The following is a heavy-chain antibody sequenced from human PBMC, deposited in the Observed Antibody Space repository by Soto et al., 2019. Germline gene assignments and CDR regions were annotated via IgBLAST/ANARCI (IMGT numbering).Heavy chain of an antibody. CDR3: ARGVMVFGVISPKPMGG. D-gene: IGHD3-3*01. V-gene: IGHV3-48*03. CDR2: ISGSGRTI. Sequence: EVQLVESGGGLVLPGGSLRLSCAASGFTFSGYEMNWVRQAPGKGLEWVSYISGSGRTIYYADSVKGRFTISRDNAKDSLYLQKNSLRAEDTAVYYCARGVMVFGVISPKPMGGWGQGTTVTVSS. J-gene: IGHJ6*02. CDR1: GFTFSGYE.